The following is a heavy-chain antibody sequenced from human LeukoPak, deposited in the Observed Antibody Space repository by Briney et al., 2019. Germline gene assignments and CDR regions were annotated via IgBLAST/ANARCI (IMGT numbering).Heavy chain of an antibody. CDR1: GGSISSSNW. CDR2: IYHSGST. Sequence: SGTLSLTCAVSGGSISSSNWWSWVRQPPGKGLEWIGEIYHSGSTNYNPSLKSRVTISVDKSKNQFSLKLSSVTAADTAVYYCATISGYYDSRGRFDYWGQETRVTVSS. CDR3: ATISGYYDSRGRFDY. V-gene: IGHV4-4*02. D-gene: IGHD3-22*01. J-gene: IGHJ4*02.